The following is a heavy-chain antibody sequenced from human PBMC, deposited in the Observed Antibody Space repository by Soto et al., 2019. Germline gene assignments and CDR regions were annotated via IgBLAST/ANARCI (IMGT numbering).Heavy chain of an antibody. V-gene: IGHV4-59*01. D-gene: IGHD2-2*01. CDR2: IHYNGNT. Sequence: SETLSLTCTVSGDSIRGDYWSWIRQPPGKGLEWIGYIHYNGNTNHNPSLKSRVTISLDTSKNQFSLKLTSVTAADTAIYYCARGILSSSRTSLIYWGQGALVTVSS. J-gene: IGHJ4*02. CDR3: ARGILSSSRTSLIY. CDR1: GDSIRGDY.